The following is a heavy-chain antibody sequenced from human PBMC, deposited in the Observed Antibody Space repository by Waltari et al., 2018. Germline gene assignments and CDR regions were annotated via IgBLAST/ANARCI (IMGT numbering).Heavy chain of an antibody. Sequence: EVQLLESGGGLVQPGGSLRLSCAASGFTFSSYAMSWVRQAPGKGLEWVSAISGSGGSTYYAESVKGRFTISRDNSKNTLYLQMNSLRAEDTAVYYCAKDEEDSSSWYRGPFDYWGQGTLVTVSS. CDR2: ISGSGGST. CDR3: AKDEEDSSSWYRGPFDY. J-gene: IGHJ4*02. CDR1: GFTFSSYA. D-gene: IGHD6-13*01. V-gene: IGHV3-23*01.